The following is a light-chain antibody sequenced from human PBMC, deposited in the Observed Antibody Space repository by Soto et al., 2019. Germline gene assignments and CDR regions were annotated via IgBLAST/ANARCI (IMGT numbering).Light chain of an antibody. Sequence: EIVLTQSPGTLSVSPGERATLSCRASQSVSSSYLAWYQQKPGQAPRLLIYGASSRATGIPDRVSGSGSGTDVTLTISRLEPEDFAVYYCQQYGSSPWTFGQGTKVDIK. CDR2: GAS. CDR3: QQYGSSPWT. CDR1: QSVSSSY. V-gene: IGKV3-20*01. J-gene: IGKJ1*01.